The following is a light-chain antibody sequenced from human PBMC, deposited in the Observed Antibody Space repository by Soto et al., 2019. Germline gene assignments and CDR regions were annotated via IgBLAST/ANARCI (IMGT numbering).Light chain of an antibody. CDR2: GAS. Sequence: EKAMSQSPATLSVSPGERATLSCRASQTINSNLAWFQRKPGRAPSLLIYGASTRATGIPARFSGSGSGTEFTLTISSLQSEDFALYYCQQYNDWPTFGQGTKVDIK. V-gene: IGKV3-15*01. J-gene: IGKJ1*01. CDR3: QQYNDWPT. CDR1: QTINSN.